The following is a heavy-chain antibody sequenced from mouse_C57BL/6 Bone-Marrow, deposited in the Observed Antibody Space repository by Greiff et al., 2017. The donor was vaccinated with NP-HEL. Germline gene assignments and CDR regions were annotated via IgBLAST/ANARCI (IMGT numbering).Heavy chain of an antibody. CDR2: IYPGDGDT. CDR1: GYAFSSSW. J-gene: IGHJ2*01. Sequence: VKLMESGPELVKPGASVKISCKASGYAFSSSWMNWVKQRPGKGLEWIGRIYPGDGDTNYNGKFKGKATLTADKSSSTAYMQLSSLTSEDSAVYFCARNSSGSFDYWGQGTTLTVSS. CDR3: ARNSSGSFDY. V-gene: IGHV1-82*01. D-gene: IGHD3-2*02.